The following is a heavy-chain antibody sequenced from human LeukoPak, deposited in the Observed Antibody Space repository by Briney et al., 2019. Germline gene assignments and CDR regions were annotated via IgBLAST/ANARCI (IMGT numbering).Heavy chain of an antibody. V-gene: IGHV1-2*02. Sequence: ASVKVSCKASGYTFTGYYTHWVRQAPGQGLEWMGWINPNSGGTNYAQKFQGRVTMTKDTSISTAYMELSRLRSDDTAVYYCARANGGDAFDIWGQGTMVTVSS. CDR3: ARANGGDAFDI. D-gene: IGHD4-23*01. CDR1: GYTFTGYY. CDR2: INPNSGGT. J-gene: IGHJ3*02.